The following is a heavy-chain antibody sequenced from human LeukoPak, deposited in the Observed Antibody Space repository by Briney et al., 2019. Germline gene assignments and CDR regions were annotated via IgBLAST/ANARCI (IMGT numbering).Heavy chain of an antibody. CDR1: GFTFSSYG. CDR3: ARGPNSGYYIGYDAFDI. J-gene: IGHJ3*02. CDR2: INPNSGDT. D-gene: IGHD3-3*01. V-gene: IGHV1-2*02. Sequence: GGSLRLSCAASGFTFSSYGMHWVRQAPGQGLEWMGWINPNSGDTKYAQKFQDRVTMTRDTSISTAYMELSRLRSDDTAVYYCARGPNSGYYIGYDAFDIWGQGTMVTVSA.